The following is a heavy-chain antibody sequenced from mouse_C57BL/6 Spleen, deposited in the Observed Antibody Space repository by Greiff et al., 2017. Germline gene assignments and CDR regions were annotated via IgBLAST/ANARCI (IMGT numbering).Heavy chain of an antibody. V-gene: IGHV1-50*01. CDR1: GYTFTSYW. J-gene: IGHJ3*01. CDR3: ARIRDYDYPWFAY. D-gene: IGHD2-4*01. Sequence: QVQLQQPGAELVKPGASVKLSCKASGYTFTSYWMQWVKQRPGQGLEWIGEIDPSDSYTNYNQKFKGKATVTVDTSSSTAYMQLSSLTSEDSAVYYCARIRDYDYPWFAYWGQGTLVTVSA. CDR2: IDPSDSYT.